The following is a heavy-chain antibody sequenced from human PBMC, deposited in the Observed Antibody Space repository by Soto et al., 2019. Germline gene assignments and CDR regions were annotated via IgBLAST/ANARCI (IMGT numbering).Heavy chain of an antibody. J-gene: IGHJ6*02. CDR3: ARGDATKIVVTTYYGMDV. CDR2: IIPVFGTA. CDR1: GGTLSNYG. D-gene: IGHD4-17*01. V-gene: IGHV1-69*14. Sequence: QVQLVQSGAEVKKPGSSVKVSCKASGGTLSNYGISWVRQAPGQGLEWMGEIIPVFGTANYAQKFQGRVTITADKSTGTVYMEVSSLRSEDTAVYYCARGDATKIVVTTYYGMDVWGQGTTVTVSS.